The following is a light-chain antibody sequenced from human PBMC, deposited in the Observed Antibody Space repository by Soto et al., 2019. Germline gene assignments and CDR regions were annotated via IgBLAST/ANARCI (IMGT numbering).Light chain of an antibody. J-gene: IGKJ1*01. V-gene: IGKV3-15*01. Sequence: EIVMTQSPATLSVSPGERATLSCRASQSVRSNLAWYQLKPGQAPRLLIYGASTRATGIPARFSGSGSGTEFTLTISSLQPEDFAVYYCQRFGTSPPWTFGQGTKVDNK. CDR1: QSVRSN. CDR2: GAS. CDR3: QRFGTSPPWT.